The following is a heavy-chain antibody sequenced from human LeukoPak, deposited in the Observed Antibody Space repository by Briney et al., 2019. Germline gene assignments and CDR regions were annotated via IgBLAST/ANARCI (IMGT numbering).Heavy chain of an antibody. D-gene: IGHD3-3*01. CDR1: GFTVSSHY. CDR2: LQYDGSNK. J-gene: IGHJ6*03. Sequence: GGSLRLSCAASGFTVSSHYMSWVRQAPGKGLEWVAFLQYDGSNKYYADSVRGRFTISRDSSKNTLYLQMNSLRAEDTAVYYCAREGIFGVVTPTGFYMDVWGKGTTVTVSS. V-gene: IGHV3-33*08. CDR3: AREGIFGVVTPTGFYMDV.